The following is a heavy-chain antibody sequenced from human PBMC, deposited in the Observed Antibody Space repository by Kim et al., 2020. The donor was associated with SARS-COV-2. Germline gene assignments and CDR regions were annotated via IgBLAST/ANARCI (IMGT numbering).Heavy chain of an antibody. J-gene: IGHJ1*01. D-gene: IGHD5-12*01. CDR1: GFTFINYA. V-gene: IGHV3-23*01. CDR2: FSSGSGGLT. Sequence: GGSLRLSCTASGFTFINYAMSWVRQAPGKGLEWVSAFSSGSGGLTYYADSVKCRFTISRDNSKNTLYLQMNNLRAEDTAIYYCAKDYRSGYSGYDIGDWG. CDR3: AKDYRSGYSGYDIGD.